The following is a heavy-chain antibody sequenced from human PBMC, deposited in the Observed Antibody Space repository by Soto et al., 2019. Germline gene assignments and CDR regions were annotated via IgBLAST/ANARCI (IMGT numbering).Heavy chain of an antibody. D-gene: IGHD3-10*01. CDR2: INSDGSST. J-gene: IGHJ4*02. CDR1: GFTFSSYW. Sequence: EVQLVESGGGLVQPGGTLRLSCAASGFTFSSYWMHWVRQAPGKGLVWVSRINSDGSSTSYADSVKGRFTISRDNAKNTLYLRMTSLRAEDTAVYYCASGARFGELPYIEFGWVWGQGSLVTVSS. V-gene: IGHV3-74*01. CDR3: ASGARFGELPYIEFGWV.